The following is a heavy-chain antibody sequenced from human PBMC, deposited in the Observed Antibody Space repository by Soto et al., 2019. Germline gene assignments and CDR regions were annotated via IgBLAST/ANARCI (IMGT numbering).Heavy chain of an antibody. V-gene: IGHV4-34*01. D-gene: IGHD3-10*01. Sequence: QVQLHQWGAGLLKPSETLSLTCAVYGGSFSNDYWSWIRQSPGQGLEWMGEINRGGSTTYNPSRKSRLGMSVDTSKNQFSLRLISVTAADSAVYYWARGYGSGSYYNYWGQGTRVTVSS. CDR2: INRGGST. CDR3: ARGYGSGSYYNY. CDR1: GGSFSNDY. J-gene: IGHJ4*02.